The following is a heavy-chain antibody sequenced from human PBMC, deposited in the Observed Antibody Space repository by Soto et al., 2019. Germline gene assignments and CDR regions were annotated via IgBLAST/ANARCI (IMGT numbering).Heavy chain of an antibody. CDR1: GFSFKTYS. V-gene: IGHV3-48*02. J-gene: IGHJ3*02. CDR2: ISRSSSTI. Sequence: PGGSLRLSCAASGFSFKTYSMNWVRQAPGEGLEWVSYISRSSSTISYADSVKGRFTISRDNAKNSLYLQMNSLRDEDTAVYYCARDPGYYDSSGYYYKAFDIWGQGTMVTVSS. CDR3: ARDPGYYDSSGYYYKAFDI. D-gene: IGHD3-22*01.